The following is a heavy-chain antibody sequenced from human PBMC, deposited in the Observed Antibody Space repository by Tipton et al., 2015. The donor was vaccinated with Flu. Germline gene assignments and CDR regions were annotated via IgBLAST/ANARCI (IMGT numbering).Heavy chain of an antibody. Sequence: TLSLTCTVSGGSIISGRYFWSWIRQPAGKGLEWIGRVFPGETPDYNPSFRSRVTILVDTPKNQFSLNLSSVTAADTAVYYCAREPSGWRPLDIWGQGTTATVSS. CDR1: GGSIISGRYF. J-gene: IGHJ3*02. V-gene: IGHV4-61*02. CDR2: VFPGETP. D-gene: IGHD3-10*01. CDR3: AREPSGWRPLDI.